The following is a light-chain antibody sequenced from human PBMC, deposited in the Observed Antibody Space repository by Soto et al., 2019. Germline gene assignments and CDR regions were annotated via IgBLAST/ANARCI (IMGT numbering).Light chain of an antibody. CDR2: GAS. J-gene: IGKJ1*01. Sequence: IVLTQSPGTLSLSPGKRATLSCRASQSVDSTYLTWYQQKPGQAPRLLIYGASGRATGIPDRFSGSGSGTDFTLTISRPEPEDFAVYYCQYYDTFRTFGQGTKVEIK. V-gene: IGKV3-20*01. CDR1: QSVDSTY. CDR3: QYYDTFRT.